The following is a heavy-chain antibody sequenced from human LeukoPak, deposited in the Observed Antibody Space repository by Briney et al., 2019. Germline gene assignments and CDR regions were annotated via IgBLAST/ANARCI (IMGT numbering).Heavy chain of an antibody. CDR2: IYYSGST. Sequence: SETLSLTCTVSGGSVSSGSYYWSWIRQPPGKGLEWIGYIYYSGSTNYNPSLKSRVTISVDTSKNQFSLKLSSVTAADTAVYYCARDGGLGAVAPDWGQGTLVTVSS. V-gene: IGHV4-61*01. J-gene: IGHJ4*02. CDR3: ARDGGLGAVAPD. CDR1: GGSVSSGSYY. D-gene: IGHD6-19*01.